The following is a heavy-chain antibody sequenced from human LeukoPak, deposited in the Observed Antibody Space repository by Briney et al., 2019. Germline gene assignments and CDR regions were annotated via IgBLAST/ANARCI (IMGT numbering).Heavy chain of an antibody. D-gene: IGHD2-15*01. CDR1: GFTFSSYA. Sequence: PGRSLRLSCAASGFTFSSYAMHWVRQAPGKGLEWVAVISYDGSNKYYADSVKGRFTISRDNSKDTLYLQMNSLRAEDTAVCYCARDWRWLTYFDYWGQGTLVTVSS. CDR2: ISYDGSNK. CDR3: ARDWRWLTYFDY. V-gene: IGHV3-30*04. J-gene: IGHJ4*02.